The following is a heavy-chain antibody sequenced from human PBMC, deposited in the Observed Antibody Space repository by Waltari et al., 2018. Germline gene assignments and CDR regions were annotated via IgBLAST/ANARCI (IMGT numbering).Heavy chain of an antibody. V-gene: IGHV1-69*04. D-gene: IGHD6-6*01. J-gene: IGHJ3*02. CDR3: ARDRIEYSSSTSSI. CDR2: IIPILGIA. Sequence: QVQLVQSGAEVKKPGSSVKVSCKASGGTFSSYAISWVRQAPGQGLEWMGGIIPILGIANDAQKFQGSVTITADESTSTAYMELSSLRSEDTAVYYCARDRIEYSSSTSSIWGQGTMVTVSS. CDR1: GGTFSSYA.